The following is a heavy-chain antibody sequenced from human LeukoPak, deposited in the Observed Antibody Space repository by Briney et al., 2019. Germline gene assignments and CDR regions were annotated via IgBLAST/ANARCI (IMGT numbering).Heavy chain of an antibody. J-gene: IGHJ4*02. V-gene: IGHV3-33*01. CDR3: ARAGYYYDSSGYFDY. CDR2: IWYDGSNK. CDR1: GFTFSSYG. D-gene: IGHD3-22*01. Sequence: GGSLRLSCAASGFTFSSYGMHWVRQAPGKGLEWVAVIWYDGSNKYYAGSVKGRFTISRDNSKNTLYLQMNSLRAEDTAVYYCARAGYYYDSSGYFDYWGQGTLVTVSS.